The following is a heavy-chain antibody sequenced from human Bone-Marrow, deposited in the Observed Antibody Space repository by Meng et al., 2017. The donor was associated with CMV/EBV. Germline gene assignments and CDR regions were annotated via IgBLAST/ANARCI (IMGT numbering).Heavy chain of an antibody. J-gene: IGHJ1*01. CDR1: GFTFDDFD. V-gene: IGHV3-20*04. D-gene: IGHD6-13*01. Sequence: GGSLRLSCAASGFTFDDFDMSWVRQAPGKGLEWVSGINWNGGSTGYADSVKGRFSISRDNAKNYVYLQMNSLRAEDTALYYCARPPRYSSSRGPFQHWGQGTLVTASS. CDR3: ARPPRYSSSRGPFQH. CDR2: INWNGGST.